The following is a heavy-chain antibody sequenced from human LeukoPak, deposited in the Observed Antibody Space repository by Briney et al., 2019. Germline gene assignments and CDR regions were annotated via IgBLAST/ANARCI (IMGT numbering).Heavy chain of an antibody. D-gene: IGHD3-16*01. CDR1: GFTFSSYW. CDR3: ARFPWVPNPYFDY. J-gene: IGHJ4*02. Sequence: PGGSLRLSCAASGFTFSSYWMSWVRQAPGKGLEWVANIKQDGSEKYYVDSVKGRFTISRDNAKNSLYLQMNSLRAEDTAVYYCARFPWVPNPYFDYWGQGTLVTVSS. V-gene: IGHV3-7*03. CDR2: IKQDGSEK.